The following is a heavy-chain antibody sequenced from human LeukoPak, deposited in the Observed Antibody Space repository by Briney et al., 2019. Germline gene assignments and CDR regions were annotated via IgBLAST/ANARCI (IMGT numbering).Heavy chain of an antibody. J-gene: IGHJ2*01. CDR1: GGSFTSYH. CDR2: LFSNENT. D-gene: IGHD3-22*01. Sequence: SETLSLTCTVPGGSFTSYHWSWIRQPAGKGLEWIGRLFSNENTYYNPSLKSRVTMSVDTSKKQFSLKLTSVTAADTAVYYCARVPMTTPWFDLWGRGTLVTVSS. CDR3: ARVPMTTPWFDL. V-gene: IGHV4-4*07.